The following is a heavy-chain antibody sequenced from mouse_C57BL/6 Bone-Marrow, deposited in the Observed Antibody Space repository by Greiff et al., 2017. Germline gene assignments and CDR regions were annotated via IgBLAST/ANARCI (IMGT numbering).Heavy chain of an antibody. CDR3: ARQTTVYGY. V-gene: IGHV1-81*01. CDR2: IYPRSGNT. D-gene: IGHD1-1*01. CDR1: GYTFTSYG. Sequence: QVQLQQSGAELARPGASVKLSCTASGYTFTSYGISWVKQRTGQGLEWIGEIYPRSGNTYYTEKFKGKATLTADKSSSTAYMELRSLTSEDSAVYFCARQTTVYGYWGQGTTLTVSS. J-gene: IGHJ2*01.